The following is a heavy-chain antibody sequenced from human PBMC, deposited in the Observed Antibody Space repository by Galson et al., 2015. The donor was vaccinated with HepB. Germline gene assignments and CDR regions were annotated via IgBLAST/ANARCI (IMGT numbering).Heavy chain of an antibody. J-gene: IGHJ3*02. CDR2: IWYDGSNK. D-gene: IGHD6-6*01. CDR3: ARTGSSATDDAFDI. V-gene: IGHV3-33*01. Sequence: SLRLSCAASGFTFSSYGMHWVRQAPGKGLEWVAVIWYDGSNKYYADSVKGRFTISRDNSQNTLYLQMNSLRAEDTAVYYCARTGSSATDDAFDIWGQGTMVTVSS. CDR1: GFTFSSYG.